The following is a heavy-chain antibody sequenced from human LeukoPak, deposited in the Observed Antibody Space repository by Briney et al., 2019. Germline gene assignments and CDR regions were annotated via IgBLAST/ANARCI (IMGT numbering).Heavy chain of an antibody. D-gene: IGHD3-10*01. CDR1: GFTFSRYW. CDR3: ARDPYGSGSYFDY. J-gene: IGHJ4*02. Sequence: GGSLRLSCAGSGFTFSRYWMTWVRQAPGKGLEWVANIKQDGSEKYYVDSVEGRFTISRDNAKNSLYLQMNSLRAEDTAVYYCARDPYGSGSYFDYWGQGTLVTVSS. V-gene: IGHV3-7*01. CDR2: IKQDGSEK.